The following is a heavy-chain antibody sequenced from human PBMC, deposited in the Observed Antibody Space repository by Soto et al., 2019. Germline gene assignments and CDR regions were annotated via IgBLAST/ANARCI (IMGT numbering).Heavy chain of an antibody. D-gene: IGHD6-6*01. CDR2: INPNSGGT. CDR1: GYTFNGYY. Sequence: QVQLVQSGDEVKKPGTSEKVSCKASGYTFNGYYLHWVRQAPGQGLEWMGWINPNSGGTNYAQKFQGRVTMTSDTAISTAYVERGRLRSDDTALYYCARMSIAARQLDYWGQGTLVTVSS. J-gene: IGHJ4*02. CDR3: ARMSIAARQLDY. V-gene: IGHV1-2*02.